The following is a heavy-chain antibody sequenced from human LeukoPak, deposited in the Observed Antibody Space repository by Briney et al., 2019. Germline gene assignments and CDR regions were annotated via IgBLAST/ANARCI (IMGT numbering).Heavy chain of an antibody. D-gene: IGHD3-22*01. CDR3: ARDAYRDYYDSNGYYYVGMDV. J-gene: IGHJ6*02. Sequence: PGGSLRLSCAASGFVVSSKYMAWVRQAPGKGLEWVTVISSGGDTYYADSVKGRFTISRDNSRNTLYLQMNSLRAEDTAVYYCARDAYRDYYDSNGYYYVGMDVWGQGTTVTVSS. CDR1: GFVVSSKY. CDR2: ISSGGDT. V-gene: IGHV3-53*01.